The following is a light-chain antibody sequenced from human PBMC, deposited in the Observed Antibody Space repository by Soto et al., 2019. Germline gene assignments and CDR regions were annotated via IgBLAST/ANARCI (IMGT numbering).Light chain of an antibody. CDR2: EVS. CDR1: NNDVGIYDF. V-gene: IGLV2-14*01. J-gene: IGLJ1*01. CDR3: ISYTSDDVRYV. Sequence: QSALAQPASVSGTPGQSITISCTGSNNDVGIYDFVSWYQHHPGRAPKLIVSEVSHRPSGVSNRFSGSKSGNTASLTISGLQSEDEADYYCISYTSDDVRYVFGTGTKVTVL.